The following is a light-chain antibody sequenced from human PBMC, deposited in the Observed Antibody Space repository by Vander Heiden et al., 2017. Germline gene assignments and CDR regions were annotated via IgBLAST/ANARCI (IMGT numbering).Light chain of an antibody. CDR1: GANHGAGYY. Sequence: QSVLTQPPSGSADPGPGVTICCTASGANHGAGYYGRWVQQLPGKAPNIRLYLNTIRPSAVPDRFSGSKSGTAASLAITVLHPEEEADYYCHYYASTLSGWVFGVGTRMTVL. V-gene: IGLV1-40*01. CDR3: HYYASTLSGWV. CDR2: LNT. J-gene: IGLJ3*02.